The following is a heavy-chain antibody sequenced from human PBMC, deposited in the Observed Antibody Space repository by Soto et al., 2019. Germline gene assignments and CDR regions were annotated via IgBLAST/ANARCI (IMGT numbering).Heavy chain of an antibody. V-gene: IGHV1-18*04. J-gene: IGHJ3*02. CDR2: ISAYNGNT. Sequence: QVPLVQSGAEVKKPGASVKVSCKASGYTFTSYGISWVRQAPGQGLEWMGWISAYNGNTNYAQKLQGRVTMTTDTSTSTAYMELRSLRSDDTAVYYCARDSATGIAVASDAFDIWGQGTMVTVSS. CDR3: ARDSATGIAVASDAFDI. CDR1: GYTFTSYG. D-gene: IGHD6-19*01.